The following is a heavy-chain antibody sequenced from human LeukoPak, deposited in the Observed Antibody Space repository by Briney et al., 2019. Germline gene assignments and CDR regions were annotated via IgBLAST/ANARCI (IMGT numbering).Heavy chain of an antibody. V-gene: IGHV4-4*07. CDR3: ARDSGTTGEVKFDP. CDR1: GYSISTGCY. CDR2: IYVTGST. D-gene: IGHD1-7*01. J-gene: IGHJ5*02. Sequence: SETLSLTCTVSGYSISTGCYWSWIRQPAGKALEWIGRIYVTGSTTYNPSLESRVTMSLDTSKNHFSLKLRSVTAADTAVYYCARDSGTTGEVKFDPWGQGTLVTVSS.